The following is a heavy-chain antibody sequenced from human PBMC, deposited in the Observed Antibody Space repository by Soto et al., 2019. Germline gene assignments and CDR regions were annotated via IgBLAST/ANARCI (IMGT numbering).Heavy chain of an antibody. V-gene: IGHV4-34*01. CDR2: INHSGST. Sequence: SETLSLTCAVYGGSFSGYYWSWIRQPPGKGLEWIGEINHSGSTNYNPSLKSRVTISVDTSKNQFSLKLSSVTAADTAVYYCSGYSGYDSLGYYFDYWGQGTLVTVSS. J-gene: IGHJ4*02. D-gene: IGHD5-12*01. CDR3: SGYSGYDSLGYYFDY. CDR1: GGSFSGYY.